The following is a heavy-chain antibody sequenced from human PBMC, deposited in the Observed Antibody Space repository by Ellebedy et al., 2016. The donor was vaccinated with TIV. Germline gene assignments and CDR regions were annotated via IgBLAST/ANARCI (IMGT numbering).Heavy chain of an antibody. Sequence: LRLXXTVSGGSISSGGYYWSWIRQHPGKGLEWIGYIYYSGSTYYNPSLKSRVTISVDTSKNQFPLKLSSVTAADTAVYYCARAPYDYIWGSYGYGMDVWGQGTTVTVSS. J-gene: IGHJ6*02. CDR2: IYYSGST. V-gene: IGHV4-31*03. CDR3: ARAPYDYIWGSYGYGMDV. CDR1: GGSISSGGYY. D-gene: IGHD3-16*01.